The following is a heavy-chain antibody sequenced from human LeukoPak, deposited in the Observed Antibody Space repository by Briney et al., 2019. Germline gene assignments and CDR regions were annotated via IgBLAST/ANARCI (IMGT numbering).Heavy chain of an antibody. Sequence: GGSLRLSCAASGFTFSNCWVHWVRQAPGKGLVWVSRINRDGSTTKYADSVKGRFTVSRDNAKNTLNLQMNSLRAEDTAVYYCARDKKSGESSEIDYWGQGTLVTVSS. CDR1: GFTFSNCW. CDR3: ARDKKSGESSEIDY. J-gene: IGHJ4*02. CDR2: INRDGSTT. V-gene: IGHV3-74*03. D-gene: IGHD3-10*01.